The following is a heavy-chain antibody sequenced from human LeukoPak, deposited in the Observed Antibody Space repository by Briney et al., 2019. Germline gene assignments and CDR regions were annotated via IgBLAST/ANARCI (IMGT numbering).Heavy chain of an antibody. J-gene: IGHJ3*02. CDR1: GYTFTSYD. CDR2: MNPNSGNT. V-gene: IGHV1-8*01. CDR3: ARGEDWNDGAFDI. Sequence: ASVKVSCKASGYTFTSYDINWVRQATGQGPEWMGWMNPNSGNTGYAQKFQGRVTMTRNTSISTAYMELSSLRSEDTAVYYCARGEDWNDGAFDIWGQGTMVTVSS. D-gene: IGHD1-1*01.